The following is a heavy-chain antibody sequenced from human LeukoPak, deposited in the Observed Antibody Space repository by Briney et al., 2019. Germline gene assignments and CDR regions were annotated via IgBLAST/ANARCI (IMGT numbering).Heavy chain of an antibody. CDR1: GFTFSTYW. CDR2: IKQDGSEK. CDR3: ARLGPASSGWPESFDY. Sequence: AGGSLRLSCAPSGFTFSTYWMSWVRQAPGKGLEWVANIKQDGSEKYYVDSVKGRFTISRDNAKNSLDLQMNSLRVEDTAVYYCARLGPASSGWPESFDYWGQGTLVTVSS. J-gene: IGHJ4*02. V-gene: IGHV3-7*03. D-gene: IGHD6-19*01.